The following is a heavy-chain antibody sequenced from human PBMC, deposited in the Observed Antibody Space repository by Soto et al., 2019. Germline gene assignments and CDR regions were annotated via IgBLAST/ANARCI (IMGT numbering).Heavy chain of an antibody. V-gene: IGHV3-15*01. CDR2: IKSETNGGTT. CDR1: GFTLSSAW. CDR3: TTDSGEALLPLFST. J-gene: IGHJ5*02. D-gene: IGHD3-3*02. Sequence: PGGSLRLSCAASGFTLSSAWMGWVRQAPGKGLEWVGRIKSETNGGTTDYTAPVKGRFTISRDDSKNTMYLQMNSLKTEDTAVYYCTTDSGEALLPLFSTWGQGTLVTVSS.